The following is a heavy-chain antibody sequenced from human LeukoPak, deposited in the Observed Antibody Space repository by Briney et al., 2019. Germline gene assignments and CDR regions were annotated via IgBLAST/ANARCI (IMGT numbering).Heavy chain of an antibody. V-gene: IGHV3-74*01. J-gene: IGHJ4*02. CDR3: ARGPSGYHNT. CDR1: RLSFSSYW. D-gene: IGHD5-12*01. CDR2: INTDGSST. Sequence: GGSLRLSCEASRLSFSSYWMHWVRQAPGKGLVWVSRINTDGSSTSYAESVKGRFTISRDNAKNTLYLQMNSLRAEDTAVYYCARGPSGYHNTGGQGTLVTVSS.